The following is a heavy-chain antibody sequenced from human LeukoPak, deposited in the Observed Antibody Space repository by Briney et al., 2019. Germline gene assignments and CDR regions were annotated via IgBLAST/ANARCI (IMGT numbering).Heavy chain of an antibody. J-gene: IGHJ5*02. Sequence: PSETLSLTCAVYGGSFSGYFWSWIRQPPGKGLEWIGEINRGGSTNYNPSLKSRVTISVDTSKNQFSLKLSSVTAADTAVYYCARVYNWNSNWFDPWGQGTLVTVSS. CDR3: ARVYNWNSNWFDP. CDR1: GGSFSGYF. V-gene: IGHV4-34*01. CDR2: INRGGST. D-gene: IGHD1-20*01.